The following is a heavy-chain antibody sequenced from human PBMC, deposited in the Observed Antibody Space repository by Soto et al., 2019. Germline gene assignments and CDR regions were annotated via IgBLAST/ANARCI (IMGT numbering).Heavy chain of an antibody. CDR2: ISGTSGYT. Sequence: QVQLVESGGGLVKPGGSLRLSCAASGFSFSDSYMSWVRQAPGKWLEWVSYISGTSGYTGYADSVKGRFTISRDNASHSLYLQMNSLRVDDTAVYYCARDRGGYGPPDVWGQGTTVTVSS. CDR3: ARDRGGYGPPDV. V-gene: IGHV3-11*06. D-gene: IGHD3-10*01. J-gene: IGHJ6*02. CDR1: GFSFSDSY.